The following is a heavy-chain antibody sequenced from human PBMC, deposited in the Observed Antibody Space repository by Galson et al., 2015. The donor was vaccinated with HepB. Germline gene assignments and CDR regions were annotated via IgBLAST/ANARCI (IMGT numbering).Heavy chain of an antibody. CDR2: IWYDGSNK. J-gene: IGHJ3*02. Sequence: SLRLSCAASGFTFSSYGMHWVRQAPGKGLEWVAVIWYDGSNKYYADSVKGRFTISRDNSKNTLYLQMNSLRAEDTAVYYCARRDLATDAFDIWGQGTMVTVSS. CDR1: GFTFSSYG. CDR3: ARRDLATDAFDI. V-gene: IGHV3-33*01.